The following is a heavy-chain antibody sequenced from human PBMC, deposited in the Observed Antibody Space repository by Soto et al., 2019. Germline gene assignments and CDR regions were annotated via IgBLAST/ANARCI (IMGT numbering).Heavy chain of an antibody. CDR3: AKAPNYYYYMDV. Sequence: GGSLRLSCAASGFTFSTYAMSWVRQAPGKGLEWVSAISGSGGSTYYADSVKGRFTISRDNSKNTLYLQMNSLRAEDTAVYYCAKAPNYYYYMDVWGKGTTVTVS. V-gene: IGHV3-23*01. J-gene: IGHJ6*03. CDR1: GFTFSTYA. CDR2: ISGSGGST.